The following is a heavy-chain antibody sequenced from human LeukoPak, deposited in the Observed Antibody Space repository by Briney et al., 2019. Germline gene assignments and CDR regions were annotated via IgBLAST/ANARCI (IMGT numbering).Heavy chain of an antibody. CDR1: GFTFSSYA. V-gene: IGHV3-23*01. Sequence: PGGSLRLSCAASGFTFSSYAMSWVRQAPGKGLEWVSSISGSGGSTYYADSVKGRFTISRDNSKNTLYLQMNSLRAEDTAVYYCATQNYYGSGSYYKSYFDYWGQGTLVTVSS. CDR2: ISGSGGST. D-gene: IGHD3-10*01. CDR3: ATQNYYGSGSYYKSYFDY. J-gene: IGHJ4*02.